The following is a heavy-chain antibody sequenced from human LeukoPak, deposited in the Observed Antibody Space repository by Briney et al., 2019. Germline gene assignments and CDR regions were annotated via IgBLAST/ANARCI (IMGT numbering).Heavy chain of an antibody. CDR3: ARARWIQLWSYYFDY. Sequence: GASLRLSCAASGFTFSSYSMNWVRQAPGKGLEWVSSISSSSSYIYCADSVKGRFTISRDNAKNSLYLQMNSLRAEDTAVYYCARARWIQLWSYYFDYWGQGTLVTVSS. CDR1: GFTFSSYS. V-gene: IGHV3-21*01. D-gene: IGHD5-18*01. J-gene: IGHJ4*02. CDR2: ISSSSSYI.